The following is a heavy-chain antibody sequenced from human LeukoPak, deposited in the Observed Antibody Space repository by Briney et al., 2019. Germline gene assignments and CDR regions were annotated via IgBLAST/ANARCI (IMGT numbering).Heavy chain of an antibody. Sequence: PSETLSLTCTVSGGSISSYYWSWIRQPPGEGLEWIGYIYYSGSTNYNPSLKSRVTISVDTSKNQFSLKLSSVTAADTAVYYCARVRYYYDSSGYYVSQFDYWGQGTLVTVSS. V-gene: IGHV4-59*01. CDR1: GGSISSYY. CDR3: ARVRYYYDSSGYYVSQFDY. D-gene: IGHD3-22*01. J-gene: IGHJ4*02. CDR2: IYYSGST.